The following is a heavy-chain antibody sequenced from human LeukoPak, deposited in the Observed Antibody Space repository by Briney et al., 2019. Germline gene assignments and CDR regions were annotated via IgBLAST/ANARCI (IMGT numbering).Heavy chain of an antibody. Sequence: ESGPTLVKPTQTLTLTCSFSGFSLTTRGVGVAWIRQPPAKALEWLALSYWDDDKAYSPSLKHRLTITKGTSKNQVVLTMTNMDPVDTATYFCALRPKSGANWFDPWGQGTLVTVSS. CDR2: SYWDDDK. D-gene: IGHD1-26*01. J-gene: IGHJ5*02. V-gene: IGHV2-5*02. CDR3: ALRPKSGANWFDP. CDR1: GFSLTTRGVG.